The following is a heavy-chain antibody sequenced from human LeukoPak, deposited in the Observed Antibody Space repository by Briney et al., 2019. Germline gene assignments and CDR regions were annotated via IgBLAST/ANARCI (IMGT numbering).Heavy chain of an antibody. Sequence: SETLSLTCTVSGDSFSSVTDYWAWIRQPPGKGLEWIASGDYSGSTYYNPSLKSRVTISVDRSKNQFSLNLSSVTAADTAVYYCARDLGYGDYFENLDAFDIWGQGTMVTVSS. D-gene: IGHD4-17*01. V-gene: IGHV4-39*07. CDR1: GDSFSSVTDY. CDR2: GDYSGST. J-gene: IGHJ3*02. CDR3: ARDLGYGDYFENLDAFDI.